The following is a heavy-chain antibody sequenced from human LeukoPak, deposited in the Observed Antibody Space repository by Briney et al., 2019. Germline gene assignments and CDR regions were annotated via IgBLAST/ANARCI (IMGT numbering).Heavy chain of an antibody. V-gene: IGHV3-21*01. CDR3: ARRVDYDFWSRTSYYFDY. CDR2: ISSSSSYI. CDR1: GFTFSSYS. D-gene: IGHD3-3*01. Sequence: GGSLRLSCAASGFTFSSYSMNWVRQAPGKGLEWVSSISSSSSYIYYADSVKGRFTISRDNAKNSLYLQMNSLRAEDTAVYYCARRVDYDFWSRTSYYFDYWGQGTLVTVSS. J-gene: IGHJ4*02.